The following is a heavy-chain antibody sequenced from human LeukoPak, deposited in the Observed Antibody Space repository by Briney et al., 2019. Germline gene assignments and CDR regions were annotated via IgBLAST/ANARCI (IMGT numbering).Heavy chain of an antibody. D-gene: IGHD4-17*01. Sequence: PGGSLRLSCAASGFTFGTYNMNWVRQAPGKGLEWVSYISSGGRAIYYADSVKGRFTVSRDNARNSVFLQMNSLRVEDTAVYYCARSDNGDYDYWGQGVLVTVSS. CDR1: GFTFGTYN. V-gene: IGHV3-48*01. J-gene: IGHJ4*02. CDR3: ARSDNGDYDY. CDR2: ISSGGRAI.